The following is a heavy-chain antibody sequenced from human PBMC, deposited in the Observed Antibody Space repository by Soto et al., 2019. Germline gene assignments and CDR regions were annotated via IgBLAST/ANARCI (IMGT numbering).Heavy chain of an antibody. D-gene: IGHD3-3*01. CDR3: AKANTILGVVIEDYSYYYGMDV. Sequence: EEQLLESGGGLVQPGGSLRLSCAASGFTFSSYGVSWVRQAPGKGLEWVSVISGSGGTTYYADSVKGRFTISRDNSKNTLYLQMNSLTAEDTAVYYYAKANTILGVVIEDYSYYYGMDVWGQGTTVTVSS. J-gene: IGHJ6*02. CDR2: ISGSGGTT. CDR1: GFTFSSYG. V-gene: IGHV3-23*01.